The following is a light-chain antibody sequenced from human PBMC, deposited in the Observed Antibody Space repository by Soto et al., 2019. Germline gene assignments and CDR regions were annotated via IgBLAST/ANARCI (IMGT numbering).Light chain of an antibody. CDR1: QSIHTS. CDR3: QQRNVWPSIT. J-gene: IGKJ5*01. V-gene: IGKV3-11*01. Sequence: VLTQSPATLSLSPGERATLSCRASQSIHTSLAWYQQKPGQPPRLVVYDSTLRANGVPDRFGGSRSGTEFTLTINNLEPEDFAVYYCQQRNVWPSITFGQGTRL. CDR2: DST.